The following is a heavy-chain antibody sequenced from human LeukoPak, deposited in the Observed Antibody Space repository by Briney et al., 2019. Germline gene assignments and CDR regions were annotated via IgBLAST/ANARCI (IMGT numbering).Heavy chain of an antibody. V-gene: IGHV4-39*01. CDR2: IYYSGST. D-gene: IGHD4-17*01. CDR1: GDSISSSSYY. Sequence: SETLSLTCTVSGDSISSSSYYWGWIRQPPGKGLEWIGSIYYSGSTYYNPSLKSRVTISVDTSKNQFSLKLSSVTAADTAVYYCARGGDGDYLSYWYFDIWGRGTLVTVSS. CDR3: ARGGDGDYLSYWYFDI. J-gene: IGHJ2*01.